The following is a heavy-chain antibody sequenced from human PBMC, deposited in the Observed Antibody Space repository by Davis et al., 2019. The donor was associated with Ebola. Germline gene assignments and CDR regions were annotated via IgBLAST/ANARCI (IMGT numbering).Heavy chain of an antibody. CDR2: IYYSGST. CDR3: ARLSNSYYYYYYGMDV. J-gene: IGHJ6*02. Sequence: PSETLSLTCTVSGGSISSSSYYWGWIRQPPGKGLEWIGSIYYSGSTYYNPSLKSRVTISVDTSKNQFFLKLSSVTAADTAVYYCARLSNSYYYYYYGMDVWGQGTTVTVSS. V-gene: IGHV4-39*01. CDR1: GGSISSSSYY. D-gene: IGHD4-11*01.